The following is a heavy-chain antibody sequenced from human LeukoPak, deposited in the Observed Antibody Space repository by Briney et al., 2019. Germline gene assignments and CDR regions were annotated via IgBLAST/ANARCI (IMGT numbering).Heavy chain of an antibody. J-gene: IGHJ4*02. V-gene: IGHV3-64*01. Sequence: PGGSLRLSCAASGFPFRSYAMHWVRQVPGKGLEYVSAITLDGISTYYANSVKGRFTISRDNSKNTLYLQMGSLRAEDMAVYYCARVAVPGTYDYWGQGTLVTVSS. CDR3: ARVAVPGTYDY. CDR1: GFPFRSYA. D-gene: IGHD6-19*01. CDR2: ITLDGIST.